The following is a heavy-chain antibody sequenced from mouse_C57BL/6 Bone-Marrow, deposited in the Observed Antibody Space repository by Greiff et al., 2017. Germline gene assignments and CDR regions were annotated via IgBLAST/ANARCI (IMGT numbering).Heavy chain of an antibody. CDR3: TRVLWGYFDY. Sequence: EVMLVESGEGLVKPGGSLKLSCAASGFTFSSYAMSWVRQTPEKRLEWVAYISSGGDSIYSADTVKGRFTISRYHARNTLYLQMSSLKSEDTAMYYCTRVLWGYFDYWGQGTTLTVSS. CDR2: ISSGGDSI. J-gene: IGHJ2*01. D-gene: IGHD6-1*01. V-gene: IGHV5-9-1*02. CDR1: GFTFSSYA.